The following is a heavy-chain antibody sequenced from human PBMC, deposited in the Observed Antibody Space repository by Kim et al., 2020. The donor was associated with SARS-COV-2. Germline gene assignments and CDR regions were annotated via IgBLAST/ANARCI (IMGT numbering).Heavy chain of an antibody. CDR3: AKEIPVAAPYSYFDY. D-gene: IGHD6-25*01. Sequence: GGSLRLSCAASGFTFSSYGMHWVRQAPGKGLEWVAVISYDGSNKYYADSVKGRFTISRDNSKNTLYLQMNSLRAEDTAVYYCAKEIPVAAPYSYFDYWGQGTLVTVSS. CDR1: GFTFSSYG. CDR2: ISYDGSNK. J-gene: IGHJ4*02. V-gene: IGHV3-30*18.